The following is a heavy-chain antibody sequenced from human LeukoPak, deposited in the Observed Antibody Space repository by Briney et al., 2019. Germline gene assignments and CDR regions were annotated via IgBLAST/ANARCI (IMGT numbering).Heavy chain of an antibody. J-gene: IGHJ4*02. CDR1: GFTFYKSA. D-gene: IGHD3-3*01. CDR3: ARREAEESGPIDY. Sequence: GGSLRLSCAASGFTFYKSAMTEVRHAPGTGLEWVSAISGRGDFTYYADSVKGRFTISRDNSKNMLYLQMNSLRADDTAVYYCARREAEESGPIDYWGQGTLVTVSS. CDR2: ISGRGDFT. V-gene: IGHV3-23*01.